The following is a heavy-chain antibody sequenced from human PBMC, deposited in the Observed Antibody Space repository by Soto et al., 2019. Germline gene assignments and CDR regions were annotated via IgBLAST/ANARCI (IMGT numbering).Heavy chain of an antibody. V-gene: IGHV3-23*04. CDR3: ANREDGYYFDY. J-gene: IGHJ4*02. CDR2: ISGSGGST. Sequence: VQLVESGGGVVQPGRSLRLSCAASGFTFSSYGMSWVRQAPGKGLEWVSAISGSGGSTYYADSVKGRFTISRDNSKNTLYLQMNSLRAEDTAVYYCANREDGYYFDYWGQGTLVTVSS. CDR1: GFTFSSYG.